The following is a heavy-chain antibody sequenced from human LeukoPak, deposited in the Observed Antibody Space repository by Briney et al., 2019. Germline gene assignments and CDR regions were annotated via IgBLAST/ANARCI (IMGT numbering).Heavy chain of an antibody. CDR3: ARGLNVVVPAAMNYFDY. V-gene: IGHV3-66*01. D-gene: IGHD2-2*01. CDR1: GFTVSSNY. CDR2: IYSGGST. Sequence: GGPLRLSWAASGFTVSSNYMSWVRQAPGKGLEWVSVIYSGGSTYYADSVKGRFTISRDNSKNTLYLQMNSLRAEDTAVYYCARGLNVVVPAAMNYFDYWGQGTLVTVSS. J-gene: IGHJ4*02.